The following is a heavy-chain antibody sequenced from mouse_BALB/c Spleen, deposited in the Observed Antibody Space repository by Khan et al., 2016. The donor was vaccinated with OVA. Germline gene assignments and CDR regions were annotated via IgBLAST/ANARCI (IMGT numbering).Heavy chain of an antibody. Sequence: EVELVESGPELVKPGASVKISCKASGYSFTGYFMNWVKQSPGKSLEWIGRINPYNGDTFYNQKFKGKATLTVDKSSSTAHMELLSLTSEDSAVYYCGRSGYYFDYWGQGTTLTVSS. CDR1: GYSFTGYF. J-gene: IGHJ2*01. CDR2: INPYNGDT. CDR3: GRSGYYFDY. V-gene: IGHV1-37*01. D-gene: IGHD2-2*01.